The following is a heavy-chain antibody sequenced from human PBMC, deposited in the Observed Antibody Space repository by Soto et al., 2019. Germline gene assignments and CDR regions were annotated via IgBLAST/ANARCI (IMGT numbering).Heavy chain of an antibody. V-gene: IGHV3-23*01. Sequence: GGSLRLSCAASGFTFSSYAMSWVRQAPGKGLEWVSAISGSGGSTYYADSVKGRFTISRDNSKNTLYLQMNSLRAEDTAVYYCAENGLVTATPGYFDYWGQGTLVTVSS. CDR2: ISGSGGST. D-gene: IGHD2-21*02. CDR1: GFTFSSYA. CDR3: AENGLVTATPGYFDY. J-gene: IGHJ4*02.